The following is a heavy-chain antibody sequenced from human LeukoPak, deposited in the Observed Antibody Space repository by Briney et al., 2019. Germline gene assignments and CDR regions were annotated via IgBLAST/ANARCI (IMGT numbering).Heavy chain of an antibody. J-gene: IGHJ4*02. CDR2: IYSGGRT. Sequence: GGSLRLSCAASGFNVSNYMSWVRQAPGKGVEWVSVIYSGGRTFYADSVKRRFTISRDNSKNTLYLQMNSLRAEDTAVYYCASEDYSQIPSYFDYWGQGTLVIVSS. CDR1: GFNVSNY. V-gene: IGHV3-66*01. D-gene: IGHD4-11*01. CDR3: ASEDYSQIPSYFDY.